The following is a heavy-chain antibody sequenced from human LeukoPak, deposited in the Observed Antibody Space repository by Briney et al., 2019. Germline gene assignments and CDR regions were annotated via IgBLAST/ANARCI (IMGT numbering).Heavy chain of an antibody. CDR1: GFTFTSYG. Sequence: GGSLRLSCAASGFTFTSYGMHWVRQAPGKGLEWVAFIRHDGSNKYYADSVKGRFTISRDNSKNTLYLQMKSLRAEDTAVYYCAKGSKLVVFTRDHYMDVWGKGTTVTISS. V-gene: IGHV3-30*02. CDR3: AKGSKLVVFTRDHYMDV. J-gene: IGHJ6*03. D-gene: IGHD3-22*01. CDR2: IRHDGSNK.